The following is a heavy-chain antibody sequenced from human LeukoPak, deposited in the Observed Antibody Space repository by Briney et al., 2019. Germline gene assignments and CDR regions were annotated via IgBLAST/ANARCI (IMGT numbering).Heavy chain of an antibody. V-gene: IGHV6-1*01. D-gene: IGHD1-26*01. CDR1: GDSVSSNSAA. CDR3: ARCVPDHSGSYFDY. CDR2: TYYRSKWYN. J-gene: IGHJ4*02. Sequence: SQTLSLTCALSGDSVSSNSAAWDWIRQSPSRGLEWLGRTYYRSKWYNEYAISVKSRITINPDTSKNQFSLQLNSVTPEDAAVYYCARCVPDHSGSYFDYCGEETLVTVSS.